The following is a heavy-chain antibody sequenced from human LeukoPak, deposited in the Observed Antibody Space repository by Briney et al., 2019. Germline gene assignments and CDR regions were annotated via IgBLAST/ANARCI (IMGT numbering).Heavy chain of an antibody. Sequence: ASVKVSCKTSGYTFTGYYIHWVRQAPGQGLEWMGWINPNSGATNYAQKFQGRVSMTRDTSTSTVFMELKRLTSDDTAVYYCAREIEDYWGQGTLVTVSS. J-gene: IGHJ4*02. CDR3: AREIEDY. CDR2: INPNSGAT. D-gene: IGHD2-21*01. V-gene: IGHV1-2*02. CDR1: GYTFTGYY.